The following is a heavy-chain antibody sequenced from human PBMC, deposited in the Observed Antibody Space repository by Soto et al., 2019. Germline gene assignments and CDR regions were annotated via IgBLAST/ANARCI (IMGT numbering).Heavy chain of an antibody. CDR3: ARHPSDFWFDP. J-gene: IGHJ5*02. Sequence: SETLSLTCAIYGQSFRGYIWTWIRQTPGKGLQWIGQINHSGSAYYNPSLKSRVTISVDTSKNQFSLKLSSVTAADTAVYYCARHPSDFWFDPWGQGTLVTV. D-gene: IGHD2-21*02. CDR1: GQSFRGYI. CDR2: INHSGSA. V-gene: IGHV4-34*01.